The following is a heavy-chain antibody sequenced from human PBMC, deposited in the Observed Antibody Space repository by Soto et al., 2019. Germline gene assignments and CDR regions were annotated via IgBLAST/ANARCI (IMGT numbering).Heavy chain of an antibody. CDR2: IDGRGGRT. CDR1: GFSFSSSA. Sequence: PGGSLRLSCAASGFSFSSSAMSWVRQAPGGGLEWVSSIDGRGGRTYYKPSVKGRFTISRDRSRDTLYLQMTSLRAEDSALYYCAKSRDSSAWYALDSWGQGTLVTVSS. V-gene: IGHV3-23*01. J-gene: IGHJ4*02. CDR3: AKSRDSSAWYALDS. D-gene: IGHD6-19*01.